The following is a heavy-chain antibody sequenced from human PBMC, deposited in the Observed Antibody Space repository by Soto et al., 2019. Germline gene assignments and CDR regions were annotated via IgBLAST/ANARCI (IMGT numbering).Heavy chain of an antibody. CDR2: IDPSDSYT. J-gene: IGHJ4*02. CDR1: GYSFTSYW. V-gene: IGHV5-10-1*01. CDR3: ARVVGATYYFDY. Sequence: PGESLKISCKGSGYSFTSYWISWVRQMPGKGLEWMGRIDPSDSYTNYSPSFQGHVTISADKSISTAYLQWSSLKASDTAMYYCARVVGATYYFDYWGQGALVTVSS. D-gene: IGHD1-26*01.